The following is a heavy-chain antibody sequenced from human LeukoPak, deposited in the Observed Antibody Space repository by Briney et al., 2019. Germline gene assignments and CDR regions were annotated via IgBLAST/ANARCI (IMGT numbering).Heavy chain of an antibody. D-gene: IGHD3-22*01. Sequence: ASVKVSCKASGYTFTSYGISWVRQAPGQGLEWMGWISAYNGNTNYAQKLQGRVTMTTDTSTSTAYMELRSLRYDDTAIYYCARTSQHDTLWSPIWGQGTMVTVSS. CDR3: ARTSQHDTLWSPI. CDR1: GYTFTSYG. V-gene: IGHV1-18*01. CDR2: ISAYNGNT. J-gene: IGHJ3*02.